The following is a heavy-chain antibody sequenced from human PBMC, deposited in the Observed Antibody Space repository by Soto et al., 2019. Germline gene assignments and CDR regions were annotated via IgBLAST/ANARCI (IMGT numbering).Heavy chain of an antibody. V-gene: IGHV3-48*02. Sequence: PGGSLRLSCAASGFTFSSYSMNWVRQAPGKGLEWVSYITSSSYTIYYADSVRGRFTISRDNAKNSLYLQMNSLRDEDSAVYYSARGEVGATTPIYGMDVWGQGTTVTVSS. J-gene: IGHJ6*02. CDR3: ARGEVGATTPIYGMDV. D-gene: IGHD1-26*01. CDR2: ITSSSYTI. CDR1: GFTFSSYS.